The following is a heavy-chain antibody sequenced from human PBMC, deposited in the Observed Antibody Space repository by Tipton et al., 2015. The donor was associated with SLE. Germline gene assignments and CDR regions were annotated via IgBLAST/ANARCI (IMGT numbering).Heavy chain of an antibody. CDR1: GGSISSGGYS. V-gene: IGHV4-31*03. CDR2: IYYSGST. D-gene: IGHD4-17*01. Sequence: TLSLTCTVSGGSISSGGYSWSWIRQHPGKGLEWIGYIYYSGSTYYNPSLKSRVTISVDTSKNQFSLKLSSVTAADTAVYYCARVNGADDYWGQGTLVTVSS. CDR3: ARVNGADDY. J-gene: IGHJ4*02.